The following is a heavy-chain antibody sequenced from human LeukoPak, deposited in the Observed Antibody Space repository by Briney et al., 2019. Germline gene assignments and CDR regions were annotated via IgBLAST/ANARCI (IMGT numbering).Heavy chain of an antibody. CDR1: GYTFTGYY. CDR2: INPNSGGT. Sequence: ASVKVSCKASGYTFTGYYMHWVRQAPGPGLEWMGWINPNSGGTNYAQKLHGRVTMTRDTSISTAYMELSRLRSDDTAVYYWARAADVLLWFGEASRFDPWGQGTLVTVSS. J-gene: IGHJ5*02. V-gene: IGHV1-2*02. CDR3: ARAADVLLWFGEASRFDP. D-gene: IGHD3-10*01.